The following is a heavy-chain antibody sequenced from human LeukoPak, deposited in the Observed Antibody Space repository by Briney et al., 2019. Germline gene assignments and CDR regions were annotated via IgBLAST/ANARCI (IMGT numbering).Heavy chain of an antibody. CDR2: IYPGDSDT. CDR3: ARHGLYDFWSSLGNDY. Sequence: KRGESLKISCKGSGYSFTSYWIGWVRQMPGKGLEWMGIIYPGDSDTRYSPSFQGQVTISADKSISTAYLQWSSLKASDTAMHYCARHGLYDFWSSLGNDYWGQGTLVTVS. V-gene: IGHV5-51*01. D-gene: IGHD3-3*01. J-gene: IGHJ4*02. CDR1: GYSFTSYW.